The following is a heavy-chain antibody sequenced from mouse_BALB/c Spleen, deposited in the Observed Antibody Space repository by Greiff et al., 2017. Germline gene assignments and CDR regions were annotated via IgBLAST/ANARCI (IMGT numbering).Heavy chain of an antibody. J-gene: IGHJ4*01. Sequence: EVQLVESGGGLVQPGGSRKLSCAASGFTFSSFGMHWVRQAPEKGLEWVAYISRGSSTIYYADTVKGRFTISRDNPKNTLFLQMTSLRSEDTAMYYCARGKVPNYYAMDYWGQGTSVTVSS. V-gene: IGHV5-17*02. CDR3: ARGKVPNYYAMDY. CDR2: ISRGSSTI. CDR1: GFTFSSFG. D-gene: IGHD2-14*01.